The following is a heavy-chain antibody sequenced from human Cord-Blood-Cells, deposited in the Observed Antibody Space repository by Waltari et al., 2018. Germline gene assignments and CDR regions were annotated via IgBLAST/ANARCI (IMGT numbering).Heavy chain of an antibody. CDR1: GFTFSSYG. J-gene: IGHJ4*02. V-gene: IGHV3-30*02. CDR3: ARRPGYSSSWYYLDY. Sequence: QVQLVESGGGVVQPGGSLRLSCAASGFTFSSYGMHWVRQAPGKGLEWVAFIRYDGSKKYYADSVKGRFTISRDNSKNTLYLQMNSLRAEDTAVYYCARRPGYSSSWYYLDYWGQGTLVTVSS. CDR2: IRYDGSKK. D-gene: IGHD6-13*01.